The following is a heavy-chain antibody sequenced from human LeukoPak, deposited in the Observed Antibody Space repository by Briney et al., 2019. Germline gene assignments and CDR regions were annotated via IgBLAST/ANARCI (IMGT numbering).Heavy chain of an antibody. Sequence: GASVKVSCKASGGSFSSNTLSWVRQAPGQGLEWVGGIIANVNTPNYAQKFQGRVTITADESTNTIYLAVDSLRSDDTAVYYCARLVNWGPLGDYWGQGTVVTVSS. V-gene: IGHV1-69*13. CDR1: GGSFSSNT. J-gene: IGHJ4*02. CDR3: ARLVNWGPLGDY. CDR2: IIANVNTP. D-gene: IGHD3-16*01.